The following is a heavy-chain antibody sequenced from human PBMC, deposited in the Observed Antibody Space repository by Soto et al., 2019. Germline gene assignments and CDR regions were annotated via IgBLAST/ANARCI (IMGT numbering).Heavy chain of an antibody. CDR3: ARVLRGWFDP. CDR2: ISHSGIT. Sequence: SETLSLTCAVSGGSITSANWWTWVRQPPGGGLEWIGEISHSGITNYKASLKSRVTMSVDKTKNDVSLKLTSVTAADTAVYYCARVLRGWFDPWGQGTPGTSPQ. CDR1: GGSITSANW. V-gene: IGHV4-4*02. J-gene: IGHJ5*02.